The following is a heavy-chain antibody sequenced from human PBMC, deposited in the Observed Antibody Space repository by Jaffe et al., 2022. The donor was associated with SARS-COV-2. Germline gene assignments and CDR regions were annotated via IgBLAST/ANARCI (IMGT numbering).Heavy chain of an antibody. V-gene: IGHV3-23*01. J-gene: IGHJ2*01. CDR1: GFTFSTYA. CDR2: ISGSGDNT. CDR3: AKDHGATFLLVWYFDL. Sequence: QLLESGGGLVQSGGSLRLSCAASGFTFSTYALGWVRQAPGKGLEWVSLISGSGDNTYYADSVKGRFTISRDNSKNTLYLQMTSLRAEDTAIYYCAKDHGATFLLVWYFDLWGRGTLVTVSS. D-gene: IGHD5-12*01.